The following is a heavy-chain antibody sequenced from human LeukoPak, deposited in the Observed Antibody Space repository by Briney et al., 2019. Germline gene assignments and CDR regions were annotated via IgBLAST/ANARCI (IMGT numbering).Heavy chain of an antibody. CDR2: IRGDGTIT. D-gene: IGHD1-26*01. Sequence: GGSLRLSCAASGFTFSSYAMSWVRQAPGKGLVWVSRIRGDGTITSYADSVKGRFTISRDNAKNTLYLQMNSLRAEDTAVYYCARGGGSYVDYWGQGTLVTVSS. CDR1: GFTFSSYA. J-gene: IGHJ4*02. CDR3: ARGGGSYVDY. V-gene: IGHV3-74*01.